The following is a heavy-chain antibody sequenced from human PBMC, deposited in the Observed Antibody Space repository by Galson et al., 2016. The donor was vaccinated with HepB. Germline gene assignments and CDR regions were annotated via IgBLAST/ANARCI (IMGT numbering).Heavy chain of an antibody. Sequence: CAASGLTFRSYAFSWLRQAPGKGLEWVSVSASGDITYYAHSVKGRFTISRDESKNTLFLNMISLRAEDTASYYCASHLGGSSLDPFDIWGRGTMVTVSS. D-gene: IGHD3-16*01. J-gene: IGHJ3*02. CDR1: GLTFRSYA. CDR2: SASGDIT. CDR3: ASHLGGSSLDPFDI. V-gene: IGHV3-23*01.